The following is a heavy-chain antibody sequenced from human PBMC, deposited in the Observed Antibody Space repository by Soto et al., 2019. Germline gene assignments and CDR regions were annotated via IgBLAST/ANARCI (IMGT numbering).Heavy chain of an antibody. Sequence: PVGSLRLSCAASGFTFSTHWMHWVRQVPERGLVWVSRINGDGSRTTYADSVRGRLTISRDNAKNTLYLQMNNLRVEDTAVYYCAGDSPHDSTVAGDYWGQGTLVTVSS. J-gene: IGHJ4*02. V-gene: IGHV3-74*01. CDR2: INGDGSRT. CDR3: AGDSPHDSTVAGDY. CDR1: GFTFSTHW. D-gene: IGHD3-22*01.